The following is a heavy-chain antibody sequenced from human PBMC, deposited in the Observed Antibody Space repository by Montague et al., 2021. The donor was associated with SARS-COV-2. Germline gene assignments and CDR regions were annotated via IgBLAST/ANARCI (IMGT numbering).Heavy chain of an antibody. D-gene: IGHD4-17*01. CDR1: GXSFSGYY. CDR2: INHSGST. CDR3: ARSTVTNSPFGFSNKLRSRYNGMDV. Sequence: SETLSLTCAVYGXSFSGYYLNWIRQPPGKGLEWTGEINHSGSTNYNPSLKSRVTIAVDTSKNQVSLKLTSVTAADTAVFYCARSTVTNSPFGFSNKLRSRYNGMDVWGQGTTVTVSS. V-gene: IGHV4-34*01. J-gene: IGHJ6*02.